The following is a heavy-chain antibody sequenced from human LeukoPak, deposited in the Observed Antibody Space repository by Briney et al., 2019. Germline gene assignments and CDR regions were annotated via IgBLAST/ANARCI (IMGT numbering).Heavy chain of an antibody. CDR1: GFPFSNYG. J-gene: IGHJ4*02. CDR3: AKEKAHAHPVDY. Sequence: GRSLRLSCVASGFPFSNYGMHWARQAPGKGLEWVAVISSDERTTYYADSVKGRFTISRDLSKSTLYLQMDSLTGEDTAVYYCAKEKAHAHPVDYWGQGTLVTVSS. CDR2: ISSDERTT. V-gene: IGHV3-30*18.